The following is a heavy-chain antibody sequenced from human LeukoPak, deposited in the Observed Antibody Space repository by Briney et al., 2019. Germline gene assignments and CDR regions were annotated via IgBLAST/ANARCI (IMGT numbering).Heavy chain of an antibody. D-gene: IGHD3-16*02. Sequence: GESLKISCKGSGYSFTSHWIGWVRQMSGKGLEWMGIIYPGDSDTRYSPSFQGQVTISADKSINTAYLQWSSLKASDTAMYYCARMIGLGEVSPYFDYWGQGTLVTVSS. J-gene: IGHJ4*02. CDR2: IYPGDSDT. CDR3: ARMIGLGEVSPYFDY. CDR1: GYSFTSHW. V-gene: IGHV5-51*01.